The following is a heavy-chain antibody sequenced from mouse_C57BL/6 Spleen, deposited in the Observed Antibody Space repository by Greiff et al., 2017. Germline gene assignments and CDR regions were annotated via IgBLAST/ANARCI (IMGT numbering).Heavy chain of an antibody. CDR3: TTYYDYDVAY. CDR1: GFNIKDDY. CDR2: IDPENGDT. J-gene: IGHJ3*01. V-gene: IGHV14-4*01. Sequence: SGAELVRPGASVKLSCTASGFNIKDDYMHWVKQRPEQGLEWIGWIDPENGDTEYASKFQGKATITADTSSNTAYLQLSSLTSEDTAVYYCTTYYDYDVAYWGQGTLVTVSA. D-gene: IGHD2-4*01.